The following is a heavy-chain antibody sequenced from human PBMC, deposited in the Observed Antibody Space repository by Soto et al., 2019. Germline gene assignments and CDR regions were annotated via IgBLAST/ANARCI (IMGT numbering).Heavy chain of an antibody. Sequence: SQPLRVTWSVSCGSSNDVSYCCGSIRQPPGKGLEWIGSIYYRGNTYYNPSLQTRVTISLDKSKNQFSLKLSSVTAADTAVYYCASARDDILTGYSNFDYWGQGTLVTVSS. CDR2: IYYRGNT. V-gene: IGHV4-39*07. D-gene: IGHD3-9*01. CDR3: ASARDDILTGYSNFDY. CDR1: CGSSNDVSYC. J-gene: IGHJ4*02.